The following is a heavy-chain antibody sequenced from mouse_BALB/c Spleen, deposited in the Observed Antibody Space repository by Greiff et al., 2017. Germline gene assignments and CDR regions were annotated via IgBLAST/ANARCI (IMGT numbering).Heavy chain of an antibody. CDR1: GFTFSSYA. CDR3: ARRLLRSYAMDY. Sequence: EVKVVESGGGLVKPGGSLKLSCAASGFTFSSYAMSWVRQSPEKRLEWVAEISSGGSYTYYPDTLTGRFTISRDNAKNTLYLEMSRLRSEDTAMYYCARRLLRSYAMDYWGQGTSVTVSS. D-gene: IGHD2-3*01. V-gene: IGHV5-9-4*01. J-gene: IGHJ4*01. CDR2: ISSGGSYT.